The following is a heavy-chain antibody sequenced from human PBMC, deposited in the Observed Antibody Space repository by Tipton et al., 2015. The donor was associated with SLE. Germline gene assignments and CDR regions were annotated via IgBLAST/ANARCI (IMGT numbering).Heavy chain of an antibody. CDR2: IFYSGGT. CDR3: ARGPLYGLDI. CDR1: GDSVSDFY. D-gene: IGHD3-10*01. J-gene: IGHJ3*02. Sequence: TLSLTCTVSGDSVSDFYWTWIRQPPGKGLEWIGYIFYSGGTNYNPSLKSRVTISGDTSKNQFSLRLSSVTAADTAVYYCARGPLYGLDIWGQGTRVTVSS. V-gene: IGHV4-59*02.